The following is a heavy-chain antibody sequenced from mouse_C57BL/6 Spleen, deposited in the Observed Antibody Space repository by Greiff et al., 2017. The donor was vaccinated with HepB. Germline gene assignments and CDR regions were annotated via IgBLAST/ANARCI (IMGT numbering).Heavy chain of an antibody. Sequence: EVQGVESGGGLVQPGGSLSLSCAASGFTFTDYYMSWVRQPPGKALEWLGFIRNKANGYTTEYSASVKGRFTIARDNSQSILYLQMNALGAEDSATYYCARSLLGYCLFAYWGQGTLVTVSA. CDR1: GFTFTDYY. CDR3: ARSLLGYCLFAY. D-gene: IGHD2-3*01. J-gene: IGHJ3*01. V-gene: IGHV7-3*01. CDR2: IRNKANGYTT.